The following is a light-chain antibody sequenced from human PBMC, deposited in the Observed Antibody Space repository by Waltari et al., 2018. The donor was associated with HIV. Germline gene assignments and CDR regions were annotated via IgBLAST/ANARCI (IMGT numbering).Light chain of an antibody. V-gene: IGKV3-20*01. CDR3: QQYSIAPWT. J-gene: IGKJ1*01. CDR1: QTVDRNC. CDR2: GAS. Sequence: EIVLTHFPGTRSLPPGERATLSCRASQTVDRNCLAWYQQTPGQAPRLLIYGASSRATGVPDRFSGSGSGTDFTLTISRLEPEDFAVFYCQQYSIAPWTFGQGTKVEV.